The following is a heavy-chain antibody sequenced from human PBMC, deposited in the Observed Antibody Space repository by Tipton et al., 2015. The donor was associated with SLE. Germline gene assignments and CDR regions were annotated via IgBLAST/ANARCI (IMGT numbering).Heavy chain of an antibody. D-gene: IGHD3-3*01. V-gene: IGHV4-61*09. CDR1: GGSISSGSYY. J-gene: IGHJ4*02. Sequence: TLSLTCTVSGGSISSGSYYWSWIRQPAGKGLEWIGHIYTSGSTNYNPSLKSRVTISVDTSKNQFSLKLSSVTAADTAVYYCARVKSIFGVVIIDYWGQGTLVTASS. CDR2: IYTSGST. CDR3: ARVKSIFGVVIIDY.